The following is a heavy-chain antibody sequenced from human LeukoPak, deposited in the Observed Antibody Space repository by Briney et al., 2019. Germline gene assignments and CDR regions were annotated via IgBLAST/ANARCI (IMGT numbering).Heavy chain of an antibody. CDR1: GFTFDDYG. V-gene: IGHV3-20*04. J-gene: IGHJ3*02. CDR2: INWNGGST. CDR3: ARDVKTGRYFDWLSDAFDI. Sequence: GGSLRLSCAAWGFTFDDYGMSWVRQAPGKGLEGVSGINWNGGSTGYADSVKGRFNISRDNSKNTLYLQMNSLRAEDTAVDYCARDVKTGRYFDWLSDAFDIWGQGTMVTVSS. D-gene: IGHD3-9*01.